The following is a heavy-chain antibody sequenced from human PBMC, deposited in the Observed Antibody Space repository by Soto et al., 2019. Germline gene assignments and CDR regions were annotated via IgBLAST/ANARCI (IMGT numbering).Heavy chain of an antibody. CDR2: IWYDGSNK. D-gene: IGHD1-26*01. J-gene: IGHJ6*02. Sequence: GGSLRLSCAASGFTFSSYGMHWVRQAPGKGLEWVAVIWYDGSNKYYEDSVKGRFTISRDNSKNTLYLQMNSLRAEDTAVYYCAREGRSYYYYYGMDVWGQGTTVTVSS. V-gene: IGHV3-33*01. CDR1: GFTFSSYG. CDR3: AREGRSYYYYYGMDV.